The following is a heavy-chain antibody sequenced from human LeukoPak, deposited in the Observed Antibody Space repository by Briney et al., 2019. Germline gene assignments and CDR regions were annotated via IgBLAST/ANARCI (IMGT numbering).Heavy chain of an antibody. CDR1: GFTFNNYA. V-gene: IGHV3-30*18. D-gene: IGHD3-9*01. CDR2: ISYDGYNE. Sequence: PGGSLRLSCAASGFTFNNYAMHWVRQSPGRGLEWLAFISYDGYNEGYADSVRGRFSISRDNSKNTLYLQMSSLRPEDTAVYYCAKPKFSVLWFFDYWGQGSLVTVSS. J-gene: IGHJ4*02. CDR3: AKPKFSVLWFFDY.